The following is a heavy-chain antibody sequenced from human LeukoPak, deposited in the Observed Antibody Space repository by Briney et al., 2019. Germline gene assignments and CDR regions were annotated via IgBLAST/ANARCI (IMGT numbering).Heavy chain of an antibody. Sequence: SETLSLTCTVSGGSISNYYWSWFRQPPGKGLEWIGYIYYSGSTNYNPSLKSRVTISVDTSKNQFSLKLSSVTAADTAVYYCARHSGSYLDYWGQGTLVTVSS. CDR3: ARHSGSYLDY. V-gene: IGHV4-59*08. CDR1: GGSISNYY. CDR2: IYYSGST. D-gene: IGHD1-26*01. J-gene: IGHJ4*02.